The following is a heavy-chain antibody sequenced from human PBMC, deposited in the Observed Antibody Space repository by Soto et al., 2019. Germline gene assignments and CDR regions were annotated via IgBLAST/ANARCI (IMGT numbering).Heavy chain of an antibody. J-gene: IGHJ3*01. Sequence: ALRLSWEASGFIVNDYGIHLVRQAPGKGLDWGAVISFDGNNKYYSQSVKGRFTISRDNSKNTIFLHMDSLSREGTVVYTCVKGDLDAAVVNSPDAFDFWGQGTMVTVSS. CDR2: ISFDGNNK. V-gene: IGHV3-30*18. CDR1: GFIVNDYG. CDR3: VKGDLDAAVVNSPDAFDF. D-gene: IGHD5-18*01.